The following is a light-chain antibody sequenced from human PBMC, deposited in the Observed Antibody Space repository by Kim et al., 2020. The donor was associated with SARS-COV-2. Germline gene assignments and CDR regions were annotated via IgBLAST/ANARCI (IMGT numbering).Light chain of an antibody. J-gene: IGLJ2*01. V-gene: IGLV6-57*04. Sequence: NFMLTQPHSVSESPGKTITISCTRSSGSIASSYVQWYQQRPGSPPTTIIYEDNRRPLGVPDRFYASIGTSPNAAFLTISGLKTEDEADYYCQSYDSDTYAVFGGGTQLTVL. CDR2: EDN. CDR1: SGSIASSY. CDR3: QSYDSDTYAV.